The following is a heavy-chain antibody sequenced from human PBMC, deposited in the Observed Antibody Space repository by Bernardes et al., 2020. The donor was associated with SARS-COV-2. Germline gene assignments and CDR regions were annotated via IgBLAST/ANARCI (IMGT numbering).Heavy chain of an antibody. J-gene: IGHJ3*02. CDR3: ARDRPVYYDILTASWPSLAFDI. Sequence: SETLSLTCAVSGGSISSSNWWSWVRQPPGKGLEWIGEIYHSGSTNYNPSLKSRVTISVDKSKNQFSLKLSSVTAADTAVYYCARDRPVYYDILTASWPSLAFDIWGQGTMVTVSS. D-gene: IGHD3-9*01. V-gene: IGHV4-4*02. CDR2: IYHSGST. CDR1: GGSISSSNW.